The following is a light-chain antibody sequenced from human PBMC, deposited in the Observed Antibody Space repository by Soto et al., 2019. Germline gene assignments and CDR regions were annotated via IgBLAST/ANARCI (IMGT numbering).Light chain of an antibody. Sequence: QSALTQPASVSGSPGQSITVSCTGTSSDIGGYNYVSWYQHHPGKAPQLIIYEVNLRPSGVSDRFSASKSGDTASLTISGLQAGDEADYYCSAYTARSTLVFGGGTKLTVL. V-gene: IGLV2-14*01. CDR1: SSDIGGYNY. CDR2: EVN. CDR3: SAYTARSTLV. J-gene: IGLJ3*02.